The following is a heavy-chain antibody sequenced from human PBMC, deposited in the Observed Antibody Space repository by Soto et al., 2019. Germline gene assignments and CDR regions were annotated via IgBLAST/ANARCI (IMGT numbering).Heavy chain of an antibody. CDR1: GYTFTSYY. D-gene: IGHD3-3*01. CDR3: ARRVWSTTTIFGVVYYFDY. J-gene: IGHJ4*02. Sequence: ASVKVSCKASGYTFTSYYINWVRQATGQGLEWMGWMNPNSGNTGYAQKFQGRVTMTRNTSISTAYMELSSLRSEDTAVYYCARRVWSTTTIFGVVYYFDYWGQGTLVTVSS. CDR2: MNPNSGNT. V-gene: IGHV1-8*01.